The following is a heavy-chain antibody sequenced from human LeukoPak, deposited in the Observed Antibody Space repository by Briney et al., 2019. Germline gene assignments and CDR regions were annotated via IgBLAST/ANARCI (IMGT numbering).Heavy chain of an antibody. D-gene: IGHD3/OR15-3a*01. CDR2: ISSSGSTI. V-gene: IGHV3-48*03. J-gene: IGHJ4*02. CDR3: ARGWTVSYYFDY. CDR1: GFTFSSYE. Sequence: GGSLRLSCAASGFTFSSYEMNWVRQAPGKGLEWASYISSSGSTIYYADSVKGRFTISRDNAKNSLYLQMNSLRAEDTAVYYCARGWTVSYYFDYWGQGTLVTVSS.